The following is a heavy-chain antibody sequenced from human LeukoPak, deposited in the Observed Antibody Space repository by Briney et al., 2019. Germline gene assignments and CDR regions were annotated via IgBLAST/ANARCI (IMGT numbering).Heavy chain of an antibody. CDR2: ISAYNGYT. V-gene: IGHV1-18*01. CDR1: GYTFTSYG. D-gene: IGHD6-6*01. CDR3: ARTGGGGSIAARLHYYYMDV. J-gene: IGHJ6*03. Sequence: GASVKVSCKASGYTFTSYGISWVRQAPGQGLEWMGWISAYNGYTNYAQNFQGRVTMTTDASTSTAYMELRSLRSDDTAVYYCARTGGGGSIAARLHYYYMDVWGKGTTVTVSS.